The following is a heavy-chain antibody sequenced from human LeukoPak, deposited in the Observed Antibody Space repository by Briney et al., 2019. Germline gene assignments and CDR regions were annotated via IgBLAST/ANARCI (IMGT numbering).Heavy chain of an antibody. D-gene: IGHD3-22*01. CDR2: INPNSSGT. J-gene: IGHJ4*02. CDR3: AREYYDSSAYNQEAIDY. Sequence: ASVTLSFKASAYTFTDHYMPWGRQAPGQGLEWLGWINPNSSGTNYSQKFQGRVTMTRETSISTAYMELSRMRADDTAVYYCAREYYDSSAYNQEAIDYWGQGTLVSVSS. CDR1: AYTFTDHY. V-gene: IGHV1-2*02.